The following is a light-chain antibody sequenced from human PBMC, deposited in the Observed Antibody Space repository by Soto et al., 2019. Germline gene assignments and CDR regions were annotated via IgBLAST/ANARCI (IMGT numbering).Light chain of an antibody. V-gene: IGLV2-11*01. J-gene: IGLJ1*01. CDR2: DVS. Sequence: QSALTQPRSVSGPPGQSVTISCTGTSTDVGGYNFVSWYQQHPGKAPKLMIYDVSERPSGVPDRFSGSKSGNTASLTISGLQAEDEADYYCCSYAGRYSYVFGTGTKVTVL. CDR3: CSYAGRYSYV. CDR1: STDVGGYNF.